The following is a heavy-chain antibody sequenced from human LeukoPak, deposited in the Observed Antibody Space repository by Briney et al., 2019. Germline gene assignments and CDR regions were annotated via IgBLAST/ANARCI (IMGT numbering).Heavy chain of an antibody. V-gene: IGHV3-53*04. CDR1: GCTVSSSY. CDR2: IYSGGGT. J-gene: IGHJ4*02. D-gene: IGHD6-19*01. CDR3: ARVGVGTVAGNYFDD. Sequence: QAGGSLRLSCTASGCTVSSSYMTWVRQAPGKGLEWVSLIYSGGGTFYADSVKGRFTISRHNFENTLYLQMNNLRAEDTAVYYCARVGVGTVAGNYFDDWGQGTLVTVSS.